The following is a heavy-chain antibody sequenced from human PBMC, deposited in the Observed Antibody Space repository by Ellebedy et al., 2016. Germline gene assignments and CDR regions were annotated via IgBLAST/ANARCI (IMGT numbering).Heavy chain of an antibody. CDR1: GFSFATYS. V-gene: IGHV3-21*01. J-gene: IGHJ4*02. Sequence: GESLKISCAASGFSFATYSMDWVRQAPGKGLEWAASIAWDSAYIYYADSVKGRFTISRDNAKNSLFLEMSSLRAEDTAVYYCARDGPAYFDHWGQGILVTVSS. CDR3: ARDGPAYFDH. CDR2: IAWDSAYI.